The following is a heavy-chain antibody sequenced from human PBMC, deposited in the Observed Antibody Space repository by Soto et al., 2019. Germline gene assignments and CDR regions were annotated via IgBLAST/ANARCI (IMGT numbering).Heavy chain of an antibody. Sequence: SETLSLTCAVSSGSISSSNWWSWVRQPPGKGLEWIGEIYHSGSTNYNPSLKSRVTISVDKSKNQFSLKLSSVTAADTAVYYCARDMTTVTTGGYYYYMDVWGKGTTVTVSS. CDR1: SGSISSSNW. V-gene: IGHV4-4*02. CDR2: IYHSGST. J-gene: IGHJ6*03. D-gene: IGHD4-17*01. CDR3: ARDMTTVTTGGYYYYMDV.